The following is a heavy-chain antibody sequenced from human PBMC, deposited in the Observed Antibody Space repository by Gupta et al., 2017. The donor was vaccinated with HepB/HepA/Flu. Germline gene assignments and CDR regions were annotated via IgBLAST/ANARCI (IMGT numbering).Heavy chain of an antibody. CDR3: ARGRAGHYFDY. J-gene: IGHJ4*02. CDR2: ISADGSIT. V-gene: IGHV3-74*01. Sequence: EVQLVESGGGLVQPGGSLRLSCEVSGFTFSGNWMQWVRQAPGKGLMWVSRISADGSITVYADSVKGRFTVSRDNAKNTLYLQMNSLRGEDTAVYYCARGRAGHYFDYWGQGSLVTVSS. CDR1: GFTFSGNW.